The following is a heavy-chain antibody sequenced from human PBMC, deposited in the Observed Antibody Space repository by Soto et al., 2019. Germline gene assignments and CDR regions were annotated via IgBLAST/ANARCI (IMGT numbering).Heavy chain of an antibody. J-gene: IGHJ3*01. CDR1: GFTFGASA. Sequence: PGGSLRLSCAASGFTFGASALQWVRQASGKGLEWLGRIGSKGETYATTYAASVKGRFTISRDDSKKTAYLQMNSLESEDTAVYYCTTEKLQGGLLWIGAFDFWGQGTTVTVSS. D-gene: IGHD1-1*01. CDR3: TTEKLQGGLLWIGAFDF. CDR2: IGSKGETYAT. V-gene: IGHV3-73*01.